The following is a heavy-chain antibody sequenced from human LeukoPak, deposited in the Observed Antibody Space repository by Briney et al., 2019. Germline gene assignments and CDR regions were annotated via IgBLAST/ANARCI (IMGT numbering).Heavy chain of an antibody. Sequence: GGSLRLSCAASGFTFSSYSMNWVRQAPGKGLEWVSYISSSSSTIYYADSVKGRFTISRDNAKNSLFLQMNSLRAEDTALYYCARDVAMVHYYYYMDVWGKGTTVTVSS. J-gene: IGHJ6*03. V-gene: IGHV3-48*04. CDR3: ARDVAMVHYYYYMDV. CDR1: GFTFSSYS. CDR2: ISSSSSTI. D-gene: IGHD5-18*01.